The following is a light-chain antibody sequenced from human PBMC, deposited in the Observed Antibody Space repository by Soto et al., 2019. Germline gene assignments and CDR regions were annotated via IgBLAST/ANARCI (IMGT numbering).Light chain of an antibody. CDR1: SSDVGGYNY. CDR2: AVS. CDR3: SSYTSSSTLVV. J-gene: IGLJ3*02. V-gene: IGLV2-14*01. Sequence: QSVLTQPASVSGSPGQSITISCTGTSSDVGGYNYVSWYQQHPGKAPKLMIYAVSNRPSGVSNRFSGSKSGNTASLTISGLQAEDEADYYCSSYTSSSTLVVFGGGTQVTVL.